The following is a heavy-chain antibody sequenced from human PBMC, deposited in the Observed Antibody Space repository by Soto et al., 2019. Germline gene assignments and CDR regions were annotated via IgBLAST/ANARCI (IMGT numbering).Heavy chain of an antibody. D-gene: IGHD3-16*02. CDR3: ARGDNYIWGSYRYYYMDV. J-gene: IGHJ6*03. CDR2: INHSGST. Sequence: SETLSLTCAVYGGSFSGYYWSWIRQPPGKGLEWIGEINHSGSTNYNPSLKSRVTISVDTSKNQFSLKLSSVTAADTAVYYCARGDNYIWGSYRYYYMDVWGKGTTVTVSS. V-gene: IGHV4-34*01. CDR1: GGSFSGYY.